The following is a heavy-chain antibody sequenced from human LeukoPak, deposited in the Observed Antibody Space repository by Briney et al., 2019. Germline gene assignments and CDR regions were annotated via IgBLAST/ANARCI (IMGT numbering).Heavy chain of an antibody. CDR1: XGSFSXYY. J-gene: IGHJ4*02. CDR2: INHSGST. Sequence: TLSLTCAVXXGSFSXYYWSWIRQPPGKGLEWIGEINHSGSTNYNPSLKSRVTISVDTSKNQFSLKLSSVTAADTAVYYCARGRAVTTFDYWGQGTLVTVSS. CDR3: ARGRAVTTFDY. D-gene: IGHD4-17*01. V-gene: IGHV4-34*01.